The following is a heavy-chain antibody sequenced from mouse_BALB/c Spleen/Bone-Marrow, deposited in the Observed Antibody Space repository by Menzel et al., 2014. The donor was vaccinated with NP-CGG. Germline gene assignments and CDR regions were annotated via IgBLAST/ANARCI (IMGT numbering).Heavy chain of an antibody. CDR1: GFNIKDTY. Sequence: VQLKDSGAELVKPGASVKLSCTASGFNIKDTYMHWVKQRPGQGLEWIGRIDTANGNTKYDPKFQGKATITADTSSNTAYLQLSSLTSEDTAVYYCARYGNGLMDYWGQGTSVTVSS. D-gene: IGHD2-1*01. CDR2: IDTANGNT. J-gene: IGHJ4*01. V-gene: IGHV14-3*02. CDR3: ARYGNGLMDY.